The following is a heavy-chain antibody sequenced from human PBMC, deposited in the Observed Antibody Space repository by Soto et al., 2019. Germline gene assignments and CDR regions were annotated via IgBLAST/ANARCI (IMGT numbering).Heavy chain of an antibody. Sequence: ASVKVSCKASGYTFTNYGISWVRQAPGEGLEWVGWINTSNDNKLYAQKLQGRLTLTTDTSTSTAYMDLTTLRSDDTAVYFCARDPGAAPFDFWAQGTLVTVS. V-gene: IGHV1-18*01. CDR2: INTSNDNK. CDR3: ARDPGAAPFDF. J-gene: IGHJ4*02. CDR1: GYTFTNYG. D-gene: IGHD2-15*01.